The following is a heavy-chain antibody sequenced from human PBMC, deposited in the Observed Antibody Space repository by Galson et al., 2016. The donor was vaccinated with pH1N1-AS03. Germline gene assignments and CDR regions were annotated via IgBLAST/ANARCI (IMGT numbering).Heavy chain of an antibody. V-gene: IGHV3-21*01. D-gene: IGHD5-12*01. J-gene: IGHJ4*02. CDR2: MSSGRTNDI. CDR1: GFIFGTFS. Sequence: SLRLSCAASGFIFGTFSMSWVRQAPGKGLEWVSTMSSGRTNDIYYADPVKGRFAISRDNAKNSLYLQLNSLRAEDTALYYCARVRFTGYYYFDPWGQGTQVTVSS. CDR3: ARVRFTGYYYFDP.